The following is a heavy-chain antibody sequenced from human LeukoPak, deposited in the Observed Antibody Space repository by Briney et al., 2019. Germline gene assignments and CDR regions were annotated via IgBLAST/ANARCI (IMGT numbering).Heavy chain of an antibody. Sequence: SETLSLTCAVYGGSFSGYYWSWIRQPPGEGLEWIGEINHSGSTNYNPSLKSRVTISVDTSKNQFSLKLSSVTAADTAVYYCARGPLVVPYYYYGMDVWGQGTTVTVSS. CDR3: ARGPLVVPYYYYGMDV. V-gene: IGHV4-34*01. J-gene: IGHJ6*02. CDR1: GGSFSGYY. D-gene: IGHD2-2*01. CDR2: INHSGST.